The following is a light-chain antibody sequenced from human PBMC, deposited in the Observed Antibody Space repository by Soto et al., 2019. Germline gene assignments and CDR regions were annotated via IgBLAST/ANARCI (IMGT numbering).Light chain of an antibody. CDR2: AAS. Sequence: DIPMTQSPSSLSASVGDRVTITCRASQGIRNDLDWYQQKPGKAPKCLIYAASSLHTGVPSRFSGSGSGTAFTLTISNLQPEDFATYFCLQHNSYIFTFGPGTKVDIK. CDR3: LQHNSYIFT. V-gene: IGKV1-17*02. J-gene: IGKJ3*01. CDR1: QGIRND.